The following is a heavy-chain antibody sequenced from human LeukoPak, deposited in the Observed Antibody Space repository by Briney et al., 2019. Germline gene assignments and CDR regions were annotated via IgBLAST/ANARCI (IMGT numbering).Heavy chain of an antibody. D-gene: IGHD6-13*01. Sequence: SQTLSLTCTVSGGSISSGDYYWGWVRQPPGRGREWIGYIYYSGRTYYNPSLKSRVTITENKYKKQFSLKLSSVTAADTAVYYCARDRAGIAAAWHDYYYMDVWGKGTTVTVSS. J-gene: IGHJ6*03. CDR3: ARDRAGIAAAWHDYYYMDV. CDR2: IYYSGRT. CDR1: GGSISSGDYY. V-gene: IGHV4-30-4*08.